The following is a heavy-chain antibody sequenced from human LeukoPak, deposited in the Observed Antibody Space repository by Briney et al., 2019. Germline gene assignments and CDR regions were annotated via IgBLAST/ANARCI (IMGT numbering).Heavy chain of an antibody. Sequence: PGRSLRLSCAASGFTLSRYWMHWVRQVPGKGLVWVSRINSDGSSTSYADSVKGRFTISRDNAKNSLYLQMNSLRAEDTAVYYCARNSVMYYDILTGYYFDYWGQGTLVTVSS. V-gene: IGHV3-74*01. CDR2: INSDGSST. J-gene: IGHJ4*02. D-gene: IGHD3-9*01. CDR3: ARNSVMYYDILTGYYFDY. CDR1: GFTLSRYW.